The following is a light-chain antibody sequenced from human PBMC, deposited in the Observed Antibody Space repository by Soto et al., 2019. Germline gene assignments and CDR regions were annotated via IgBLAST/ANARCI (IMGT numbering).Light chain of an antibody. Sequence: QSALTQPASVSGSPGQSITISCTGTSSDVGGYNYVSWYQQRPGKAPKFMIYEVTNRPSGVSNRFSGSKSGNTASLTISGLQAEDEADYYCASYTGRGTRVFGTGTKVTVL. CDR1: SSDVGGYNY. V-gene: IGLV2-14*01. J-gene: IGLJ1*01. CDR3: ASYTGRGTRV. CDR2: EVT.